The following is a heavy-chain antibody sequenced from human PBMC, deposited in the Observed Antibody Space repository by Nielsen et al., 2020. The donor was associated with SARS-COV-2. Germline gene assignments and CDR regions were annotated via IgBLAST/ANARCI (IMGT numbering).Heavy chain of an antibody. CDR3: ARGLIAAAGNWFDP. CDR2: IRGSGDKT. V-gene: IGHV3-21*04. J-gene: IGHJ5*02. CDR1: GFTFSSYS. Sequence: LSLTCAASGFTFSSYSMNWVRQAPAKGLEWVSGIRGSGDKTYYADSVKGRFTISRDNAKNSLYLQMNSLRAEDTALYHCARGLIAAAGNWFDPWGQGTLVTVSS. D-gene: IGHD6-13*01.